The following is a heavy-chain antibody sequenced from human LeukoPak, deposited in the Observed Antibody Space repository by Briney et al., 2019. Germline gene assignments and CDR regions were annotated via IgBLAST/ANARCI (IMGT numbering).Heavy chain of an antibody. V-gene: IGHV3-7*03. CDR1: GFTFNSYW. Sequence: GGSLRLSCAASGFTFNSYWMTWVRQAPGKGLEWVADIKQDGSDKYYAGSVEGRFTISRDNAKNSLYLQMNSLRAEDTAVYFCARYNSAWKTDDYWGRGTLVTVSS. CDR3: ARYNSAWKTDDY. D-gene: IGHD6-19*01. J-gene: IGHJ4*02. CDR2: IKQDGSDK.